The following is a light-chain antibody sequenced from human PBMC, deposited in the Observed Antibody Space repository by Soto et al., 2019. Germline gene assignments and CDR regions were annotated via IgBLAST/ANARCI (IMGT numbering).Light chain of an antibody. V-gene: IGKV3-20*01. Sequence: EMGLTQSPGPLSLSTGNSAALSCRASQSVTGAKVAWYQQRPGQAPRLLIYGRSTRATDIPARFRGSGSGTDYTLTINRLEPEDFALYYCQKYGNSPFTFGQGTKLEI. CDR1: QSVTGAK. CDR2: GRS. CDR3: QKYGNSPFT. J-gene: IGKJ2*01.